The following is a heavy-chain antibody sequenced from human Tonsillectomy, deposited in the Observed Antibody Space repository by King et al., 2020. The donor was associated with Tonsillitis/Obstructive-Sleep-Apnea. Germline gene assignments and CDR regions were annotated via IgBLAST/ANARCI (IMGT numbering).Heavy chain of an antibody. CDR3: ATHLGVRGVIASKYYYYYMDV. J-gene: IGHJ6*03. V-gene: IGHV1-18*01. CDR1: GYTFTSYG. CDR2: ISAYNGNT. Sequence: QLVQSGAEVKKPGASVKVSCKASGYTFTSYGISWVRQAPGQGLEWMGWISAYNGNTNYAQKLQGRVTMTTDTSTSTAYMELRSLRSDDTAVYYCATHLGVRGVIASKYYYYYMDVWGKGTTVTVSS. D-gene: IGHD3-10*01.